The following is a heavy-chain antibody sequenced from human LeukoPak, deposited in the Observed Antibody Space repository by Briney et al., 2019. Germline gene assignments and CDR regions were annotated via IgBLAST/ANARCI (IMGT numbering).Heavy chain of an antibody. CDR2: INPSGGST. CDR3: ARDRGEGYYFDY. V-gene: IGHV1-46*01. D-gene: IGHD3-10*01. CDR1: GYTFTSYY. J-gene: IGHJ4*02. Sequence: ASVRVSCKASGYTFTSYYMHWVRQAPGQGLEWMGGINPSGGSTSYAQKFQGRLTMTRDTSTSTVYMELSSLRSEDTAVYYCARDRGEGYYFDYWGQGTLVTVSS.